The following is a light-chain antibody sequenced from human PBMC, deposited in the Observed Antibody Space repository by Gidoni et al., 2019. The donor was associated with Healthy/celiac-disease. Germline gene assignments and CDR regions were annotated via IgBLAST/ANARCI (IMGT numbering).Light chain of an antibody. V-gene: IGKV3-11*01. J-gene: IGKJ5*01. CDR2: DTS. Sequence: EIVLTQSPATLSLSPGERATLSCRASQSVSNYLAWYQQKPGQAPRLLIYDTSNRATGIPARFRGSGSGTDFTLTISSLEPEDFAVYYCQQRSNWPPLITFGQXTRLDIK. CDR1: QSVSNY. CDR3: QQRSNWPPLIT.